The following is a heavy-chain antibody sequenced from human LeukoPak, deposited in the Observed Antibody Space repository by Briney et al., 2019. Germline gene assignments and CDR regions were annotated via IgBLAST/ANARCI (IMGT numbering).Heavy chain of an antibody. D-gene: IGHD2-2*02. CDR1: GFTFSSYN. V-gene: IGHV3-23*01. CDR2: ISGSGGST. CDR3: AKGPRVPAAIRSAFDI. Sequence: LPGGSLRLSCAASGFTFSSYNMNWVRQAPGKGLEWVSAISGSGGSTYYADSVKGRFTISRDNSKNTLYLQMNSLRAEDTAVYYCAKGPRVPAAIRSAFDIWGQGTMVTVSS. J-gene: IGHJ3*02.